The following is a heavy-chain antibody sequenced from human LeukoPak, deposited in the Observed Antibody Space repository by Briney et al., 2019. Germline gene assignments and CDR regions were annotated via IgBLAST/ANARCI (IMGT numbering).Heavy chain of an antibody. Sequence: ASVKVSCKASGYTFTGYYMHWVRQAPGQGLEWMGRINPNSGGTNYAQKFQGRVTMTRDTSISTAYMELSRLRSDDTAVYYCARGDVVVVASTLFDYWGQGTLVTVSS. CDR1: GYTFTGYY. V-gene: IGHV1-2*06. CDR3: ARGDVVVVASTLFDY. J-gene: IGHJ4*02. CDR2: INPNSGGT. D-gene: IGHD2-15*01.